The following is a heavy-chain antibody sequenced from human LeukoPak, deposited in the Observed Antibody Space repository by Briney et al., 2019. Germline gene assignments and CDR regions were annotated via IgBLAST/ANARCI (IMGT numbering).Heavy chain of an antibody. Sequence: PPGGSLRLSCAAFGFTVSSNYMSWVRQAPGKGLEWVSVIYSGGSTYYADSVKGRFTISRDNSKNTLYLQMNSLRAEDTAVYYCARAPGGAAAKYYFDYWGQGTLVTVSS. CDR3: ARAPGGAAAKYYFDY. V-gene: IGHV3-66*01. D-gene: IGHD2-2*01. J-gene: IGHJ4*02. CDR2: IYSGGST. CDR1: GFTVSSNY.